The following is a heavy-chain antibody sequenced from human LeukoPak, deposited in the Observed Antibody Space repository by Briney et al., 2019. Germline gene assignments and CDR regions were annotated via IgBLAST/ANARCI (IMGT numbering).Heavy chain of an antibody. D-gene: IGHD3-16*01. V-gene: IGHV3-23*01. CDR3: VKGHWGTILDY. J-gene: IGHJ4*02. Sequence: GGSLRLSCAASGFTFSSYGMHWVRQAPGKGLEWVSAISGSGGSTYYADSVKGRFTISRDNSKNTLYLQMNNLRAEDTAVYFCVKGHWGTILDYWGQGTLVTVSS. CDR2: ISGSGGST. CDR1: GFTFSSYG.